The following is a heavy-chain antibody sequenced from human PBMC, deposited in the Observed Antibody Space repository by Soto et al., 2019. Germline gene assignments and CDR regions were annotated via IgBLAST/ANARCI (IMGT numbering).Heavy chain of an antibody. V-gene: IGHV4-39*01. J-gene: IGHJ4*02. CDR2: IYYSGST. D-gene: IGHD1-26*01. CDR3: ARGRRELLYYFDY. Sequence: QLQLQESGPGLVKPSETLSLTCTVSGGSISSSSYYWGWIRQPPGKGLEWIGSIYYSGSTYYNPSLKSRVTISVDTSKNQFSLKLSSVTAADTAVYYCARGRRELLYYFDYWGQGTLVTVSS. CDR1: GGSISSSSYY.